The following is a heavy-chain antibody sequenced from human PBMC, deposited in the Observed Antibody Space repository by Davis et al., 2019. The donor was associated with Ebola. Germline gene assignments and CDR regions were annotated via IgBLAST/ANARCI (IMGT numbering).Heavy chain of an antibody. CDR3: ARGRFTSGHSCYSDY. J-gene: IGHJ4*02. CDR2: ISWNSGSI. Sequence: GGSLRLSCAASGFTFDDYAMHWVRQAPGKGLEWVSGISWNSGSIGYADSVKGRFTISRDNAKNSLYLQMNSLRAEDTALYYCARGRFTSGHSCYSDYWGQGTLVTVSS. D-gene: IGHD2-15*01. CDR1: GFTFDDYA. V-gene: IGHV3-9*01.